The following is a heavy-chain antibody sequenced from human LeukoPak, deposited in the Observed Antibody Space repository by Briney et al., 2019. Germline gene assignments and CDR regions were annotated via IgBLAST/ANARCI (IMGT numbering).Heavy chain of an antibody. J-gene: IGHJ4*02. D-gene: IGHD2-15*01. CDR3: ARVSGHKVY. Sequence: PGGSLRLSCAASGFTFDDYAMHWVRQAPGKGLEWVSVIYSGSTTYYTDSVRGRFTISRDNSKNTLHLQMNSLRVEDTAVYYCARVSGHKVYWGQGTLVTVSS. CDR2: IYSGSTT. CDR1: GFTFDDYA. V-gene: IGHV3-66*01.